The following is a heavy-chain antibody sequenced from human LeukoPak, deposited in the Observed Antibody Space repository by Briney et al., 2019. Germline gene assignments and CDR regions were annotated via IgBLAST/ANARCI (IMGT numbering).Heavy chain of an antibody. CDR2: ISGSGDST. CDR3: AKDLMDFPVLGIAFDI. D-gene: IGHD7-27*01. V-gene: IGHV3-23*01. Sequence: PGGSLRLSCAASGFTFSSYAMSWVRQAPGKGLEWVSAISGSGDSTYYADSVKGRFTISRDNSKNTLYLQMNSLRAEDTAVYYCAKDLMDFPVLGIAFDIWGQGTMVTVSS. CDR1: GFTFSSYA. J-gene: IGHJ3*02.